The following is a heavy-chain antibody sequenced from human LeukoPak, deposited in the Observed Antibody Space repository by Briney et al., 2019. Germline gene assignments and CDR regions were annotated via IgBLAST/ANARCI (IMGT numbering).Heavy chain of an antibody. J-gene: IGHJ3*02. CDR3: ARPGYCGGDCYGGDAFDI. Sequence: PSETLSLTCSISGGSIGGSNYYWGWIRQSPGKGLEWIGSIYYSGSTYYTPSLTSRVTISVDTSKNQFSLKLSSVTAADTAVYYCARPGYCGGDCYGGDAFDIWGQGTMVTVSS. D-gene: IGHD2-21*02. V-gene: IGHV4-39*01. CDR2: IYYSGST. CDR1: GGSIGGSNYY.